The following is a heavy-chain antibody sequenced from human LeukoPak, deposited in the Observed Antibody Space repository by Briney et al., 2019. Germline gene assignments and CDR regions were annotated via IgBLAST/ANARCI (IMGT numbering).Heavy chain of an antibody. CDR3: ARRSGLAPYYYYGMDV. Sequence: ASVKVSCKASGYTFTSYGISWVRQAPGQGLEWMRWISAYNGNTNYAQKLQGRVTMTTDTSTSTAYMKLRSPRSDDTAVYYCARRSGLAPYYYYGMDVWGQGTTVTVSS. CDR1: GYTFTSYG. J-gene: IGHJ6*02. D-gene: IGHD3-3*01. CDR2: ISAYNGNT. V-gene: IGHV1-18*01.